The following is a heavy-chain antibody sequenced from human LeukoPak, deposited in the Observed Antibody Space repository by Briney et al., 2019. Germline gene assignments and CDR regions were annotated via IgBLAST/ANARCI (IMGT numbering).Heavy chain of an antibody. D-gene: IGHD5-18*01. Sequence: SETLSLTCIVSGVSISSGDYYWGWIRQPPGKALEWIGSIYYSGRTYYNTPLKSRVTISEDTSMNQFSLKLRFVTAPDSAVYYCARHRTAINRYGPYDAFDIWGRGTMVTVSS. CDR3: ARHRTAINRYGPYDAFDI. J-gene: IGHJ3*02. CDR2: IYYSGRT. V-gene: IGHV4-39*01. CDR1: GVSISSGDYY.